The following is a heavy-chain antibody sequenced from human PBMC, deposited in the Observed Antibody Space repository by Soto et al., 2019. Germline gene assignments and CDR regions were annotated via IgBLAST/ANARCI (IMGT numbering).Heavy chain of an antibody. D-gene: IGHD1-26*01. CDR1: GGSISRGGYS. CDR2: IYHSGST. CDR3: ARDQVGSPGDY. V-gene: IGHV4-30-2*01. J-gene: IGHJ4*02. Sequence: PSETLSLTCAVSGGSISRGGYSWSWIRQPPGKGLEWIGYIYHSGSTYYNPSLKSRVTISVDRSKNQFSLKLSSVTAADTAVYYCARDQVGSPGDYWGQGTLVTVSS.